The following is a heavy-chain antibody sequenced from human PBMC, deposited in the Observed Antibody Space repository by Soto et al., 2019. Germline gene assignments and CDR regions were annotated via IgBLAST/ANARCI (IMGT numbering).Heavy chain of an antibody. CDR2: IIPIFGTA. D-gene: IGHD5-18*01. Sequence: GASVKVSCKASGGTFSSYAISWVRQAPGQGLEWMGGIIPIFGTANYAQKFQGRVTITADESTSTAYMELSSLRSEDTAVYYCARVTPGAMVPFDYWGQGTLVTVSS. CDR3: ARVTPGAMVPFDY. CDR1: GGTFSSYA. J-gene: IGHJ4*02. V-gene: IGHV1-69*13.